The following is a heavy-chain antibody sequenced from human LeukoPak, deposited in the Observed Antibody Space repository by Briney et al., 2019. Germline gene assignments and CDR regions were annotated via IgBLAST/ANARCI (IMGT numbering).Heavy chain of an antibody. D-gene: IGHD6-19*01. CDR1: GGSFSGYY. J-gene: IGHJ4*01. V-gene: IGHV4-34*01. CDR2: VNHSGST. CDR3: ARGWTFKTPLGRVAGTSSRRGRYFDH. Sequence: SETLSLTCAVYGGSFSGYYWSWIRQSPGKGLEWIGEVNHSGSTNYNPSLKSRVTISVDTSKNQFSLKMSSVTAADTAMYYCARGWTFKTPLGRVAGTSSRRGRYFDHWGQGTLVTVSS.